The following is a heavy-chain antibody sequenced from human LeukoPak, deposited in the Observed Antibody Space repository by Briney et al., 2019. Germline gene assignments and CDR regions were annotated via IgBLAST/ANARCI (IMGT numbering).Heavy chain of an antibody. D-gene: IGHD3-22*01. CDR2: ISGSGGST. Sequence: GGSLRLSCAASGFTFSSYAMSWVRQAPGKGLEWVSAISGSGGSTYYADSVKGRFTISRDNSKNTLYLQMNSLRAEDTAVYYCAKSGRSSGYYIPYYYYGMDVWGQGTTVTVSS. V-gene: IGHV3-23*01. CDR1: GFTFSSYA. J-gene: IGHJ6*02. CDR3: AKSGRSSGYYIPYYYYGMDV.